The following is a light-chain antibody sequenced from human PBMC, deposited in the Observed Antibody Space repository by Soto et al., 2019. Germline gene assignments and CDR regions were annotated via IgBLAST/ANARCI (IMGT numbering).Light chain of an antibody. V-gene: IGKV1-5*03. CDR2: KAS. Sequence: SVGDRLTITCRANQSVSRWLAWYQQKPGRAPKLLIYKASTLESGVPLRFSGSGSGTEFTLTISSVQPDDSATYYCQQYSTSPYNFGQGTKVDIK. J-gene: IGKJ2*01. CDR1: QSVSRW. CDR3: QQYSTSPYN.